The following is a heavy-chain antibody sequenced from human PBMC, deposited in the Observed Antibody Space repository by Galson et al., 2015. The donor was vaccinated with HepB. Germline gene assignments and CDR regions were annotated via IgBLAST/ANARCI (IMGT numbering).Heavy chain of an antibody. V-gene: IGHV3-64D*06. D-gene: IGHD6-19*01. CDR2: ISSNGGST. CDR3: VKGPASGIAVGGYFDY. J-gene: IGHJ4*02. CDR1: GFTFSSYA. Sequence: SLRLSCAASGFTFSSYAMHWVRQAPGKGLEYVSAISSNGGSTYYADSVKGRFTISRDNSKNTLYLQMSSLRAEDTAVYYCVKGPASGIAVGGYFDYWGQGTLVTVSS.